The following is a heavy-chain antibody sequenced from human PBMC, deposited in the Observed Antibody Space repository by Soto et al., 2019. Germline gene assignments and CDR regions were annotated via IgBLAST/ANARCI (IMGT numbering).Heavy chain of an antibody. J-gene: IGHJ4*02. CDR1: GFTFDDYT. V-gene: IGHV3-43*01. D-gene: IGHD3-10*01. Sequence: GGSLRLSCAASGFTFDDYTMHWVRQAPGKGLEWVSLISWDGGSTYYADSVKGRFTISRDNSKNSLYLQMNSLRTEDTALYSCAKGHYGSGSYYNTYFDYWGQGTLVTVSS. CDR3: AKGHYGSGSYYNTYFDY. CDR2: ISWDGGST.